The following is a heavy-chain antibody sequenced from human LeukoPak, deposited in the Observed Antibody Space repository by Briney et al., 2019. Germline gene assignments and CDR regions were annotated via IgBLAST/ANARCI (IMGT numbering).Heavy chain of an antibody. Sequence: SVKVSCKASGGTFSSYAISWVRQAPGQGLEWMEGIIPIFSTANYAQKFQGRVTITTDESTSTAYMELSSLRSEDTAVYYCARGLMYYYDSSGVFLDYWGQGTLVTVSS. D-gene: IGHD3-22*01. CDR3: ARGLMYYYDSSGVFLDY. CDR2: IIPIFSTA. CDR1: GGTFSSYA. V-gene: IGHV1-69*05. J-gene: IGHJ4*02.